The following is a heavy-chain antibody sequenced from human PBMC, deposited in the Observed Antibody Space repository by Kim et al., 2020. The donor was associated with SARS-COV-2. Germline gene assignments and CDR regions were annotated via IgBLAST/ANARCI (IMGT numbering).Heavy chain of an antibody. CDR2: LSNSGTT. D-gene: IGHD3-10*01. V-gene: IGHV4-39*01. J-gene: IGHJ4*02. CDR1: GASIDSSDSY. Sequence: SETLSLTCAVSGASIDSSDSYWGWIRQPPGKGLEWIGSLSNSGTTYYNPSLKSRVTTSADTARNQFSLKMTSATAADTALYYCARQTLRSLWCGALGDLADWGPGTLVAVSS. CDR3: ARQTLRSLWCGALGDLAD.